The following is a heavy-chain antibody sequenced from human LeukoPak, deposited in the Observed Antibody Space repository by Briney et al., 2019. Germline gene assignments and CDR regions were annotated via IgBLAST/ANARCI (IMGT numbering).Heavy chain of an antibody. D-gene: IGHD1-1*01. V-gene: IGHV1-2*02. J-gene: IGHJ5*02. CDR2: VNPNTGGT. Sequence: GAPVKVSCKASGYTFIGYYIHWVRQAPGQGLEWMGWVNPNTGGTNYAQKFQGRVTMTRDTSISTAYMELSRLRSDDTAVYYCARGQLRRDWFDPWGQGTLVTVSS. CDR3: ARGQLRRDWFDP. CDR1: GYTFIGYY.